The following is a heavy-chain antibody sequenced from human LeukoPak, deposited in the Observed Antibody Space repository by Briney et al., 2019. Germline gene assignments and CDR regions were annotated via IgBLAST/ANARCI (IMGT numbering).Heavy chain of an antibody. J-gene: IGHJ5*02. CDR2: ISSSSSYI. CDR3: ARGGTGGRFLEWSPHNWFDP. CDR1: GFTFSSYS. V-gene: IGHV3-21*01. Sequence: GGSLRVSCAASGFTFSSYSMNWVRQAPGKGLEWVSSISSSSSYIYYADSVKGRFTISRDNAKNSLYLQMNSLRAEDTAVYYCARGGTGGRFLEWSPHNWFDPWGQGTLVTVSS. D-gene: IGHD3-3*01.